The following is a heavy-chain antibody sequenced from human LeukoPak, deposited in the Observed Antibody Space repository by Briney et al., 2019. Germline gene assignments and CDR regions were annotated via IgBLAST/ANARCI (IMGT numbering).Heavy chain of an antibody. Sequence: ASVKVSCKASGYTFTSYGISWVRQAPGQGLEWMGWISAYNGNTNYAQKLQGRVTMTTDTSTSTAHMELRSLRSDDTAVYYCARTEYYDSSGYYLNWGQGTLVTVSS. V-gene: IGHV1-18*01. CDR2: ISAYNGNT. CDR1: GYTFTSYG. D-gene: IGHD3-22*01. J-gene: IGHJ4*02. CDR3: ARTEYYDSSGYYLN.